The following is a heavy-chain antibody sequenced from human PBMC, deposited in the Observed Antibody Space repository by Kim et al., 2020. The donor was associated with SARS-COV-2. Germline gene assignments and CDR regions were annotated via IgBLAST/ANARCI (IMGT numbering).Heavy chain of an antibody. CDR2: ISGSGGST. V-gene: IGHV3-23*01. D-gene: IGHD2-15*01. CDR1: GFTFSSYA. J-gene: IGHJ4*02. Sequence: GGSLRLSCAASGFTFSSYAMSWVRQAPGKGLEWVSAISGSGGSTYYADSVKGRFTISRDNSKNTLYLQMNSLRAEDTAVYYCAKFRGYCSGGSCYLDYFDYWGQRTLVPVSS. CDR3: AKFRGYCSGGSCYLDYFDY.